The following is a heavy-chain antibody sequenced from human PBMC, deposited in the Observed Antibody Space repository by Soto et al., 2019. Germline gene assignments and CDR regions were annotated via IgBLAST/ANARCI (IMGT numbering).Heavy chain of an antibody. D-gene: IGHD3-22*01. CDR2: ISGSGGST. J-gene: IGHJ5*02. CDR3: AKDGRITMIVVVTPNWFDP. V-gene: IGHV3-23*01. CDR1: GFTFSSYA. Sequence: HPGGSLRLSCAASGFTFSSYAMSWVRQAPGKGLEWVSAISGSGGSTYYADSVKGRFTISRDNSKNTLYLQMNSLRAEDTAVYYCAKDGRITMIVVVTPNWFDPWGQGTLVTVSS.